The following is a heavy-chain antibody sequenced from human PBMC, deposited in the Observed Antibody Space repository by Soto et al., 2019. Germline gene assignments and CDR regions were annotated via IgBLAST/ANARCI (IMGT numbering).Heavy chain of an antibody. CDR3: ARDLEVVAAAGGYYYYGMDV. V-gene: IGHV1-69*01. CDR2: IIPIFGTA. J-gene: IGHJ6*02. Sequence: QVQLVQSGAEVKKPGSSVKVSCKASGGTFSSYAISWVRQAPGQGLEWMGGIIPIFGTANYAQKFQGRVTITADESTSTAYMELSSLRSEDTAVCYCARDLEVVAAAGGYYYYGMDVWGQGTTVTVSS. D-gene: IGHD6-13*01. CDR1: GGTFSSYA.